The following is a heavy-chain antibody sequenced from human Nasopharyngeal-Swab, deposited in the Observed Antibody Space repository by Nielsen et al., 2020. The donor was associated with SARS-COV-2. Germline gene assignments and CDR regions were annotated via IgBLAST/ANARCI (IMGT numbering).Heavy chain of an antibody. D-gene: IGHD4-23*01. V-gene: IGHV3-30*04. Sequence: GESLKISCAASGFTFSSYAMHWVRQAPGKRLEWVAVISYDGSNKYYADSVKGRFTISRDNSKNTLYLQMNSLRAEDTAVYYCARVDYGGNSFGMDVWGQGTTVTVSS. CDR1: GFTFSSYA. J-gene: IGHJ6*02. CDR3: ARVDYGGNSFGMDV. CDR2: ISYDGSNK.